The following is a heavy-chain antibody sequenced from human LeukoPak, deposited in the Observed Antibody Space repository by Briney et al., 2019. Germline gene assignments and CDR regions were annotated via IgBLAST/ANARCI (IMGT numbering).Heavy chain of an antibody. V-gene: IGHV1-2*04. CDR1: GYTFTGYY. CDR2: INPNSGGT. D-gene: IGHD2-2*03. J-gene: IGHJ1*01. Sequence: GASVKVSCKASGYTFTGYYMHWVRQAPGQGLEWMGWINPNSGGTNYAQKFQGWVTMTRDTSISTAYMELSRLRSDDTAVYYCARDGYCRGSSCPFQHWGQGTMVTVSS. CDR3: ARDGYCRGSSCPFQH.